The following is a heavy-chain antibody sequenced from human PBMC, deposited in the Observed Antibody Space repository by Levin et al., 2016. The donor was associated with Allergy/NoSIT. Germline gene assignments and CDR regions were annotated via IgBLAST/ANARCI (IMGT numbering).Heavy chain of an antibody. J-gene: IGHJ4*02. V-gene: IGHV1-2*02. CDR3: AREFSYDFPRKHFDY. Sequence: ASVKVSCKASGYTFTDYFIHWVRQAPGEGLEYMGWINPNGGDTNHAQKYQGRVAMTRDTSTNTAYMELRRLRSDDTAVYYCAREFSYDFPRKHFDYWGRGTLVTVST. D-gene: IGHD3/OR15-3a*01. CDR1: GYTFTDYF. CDR2: INPNGGDT.